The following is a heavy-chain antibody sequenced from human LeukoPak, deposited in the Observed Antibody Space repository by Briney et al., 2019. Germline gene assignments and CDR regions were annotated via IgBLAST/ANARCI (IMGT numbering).Heavy chain of an antibody. V-gene: IGHV1-18*01. CDR1: GYTFTSYG. Sequence: ASVKVSCKASGYTFTSYGISWVRQAPGQGLEWMGWISAYNGNTNYAQKLQGRVTMTTDTSTSTAYMELRSLRSDDTAVYYCARDGSGSSSASYYYYMDVWGKGTTVTVSS. D-gene: IGHD6-6*01. CDR2: ISAYNGNT. CDR3: ARDGSGSSSASYYYYMDV. J-gene: IGHJ6*03.